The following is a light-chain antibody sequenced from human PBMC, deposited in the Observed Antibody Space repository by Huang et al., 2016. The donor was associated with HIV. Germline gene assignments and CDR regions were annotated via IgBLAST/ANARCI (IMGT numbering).Light chain of an antibody. CDR3: QQRSNLLT. J-gene: IGKJ4*01. Sequence: EIVLTQSPATLSLSPGDRATLSCRASQRVSTYLAWYRQKPGQAPRLLISDASNRATGIPARFSGSGSGTDFTLTISSLEPEDFAVYYCQQRSNLLTFGGGTKVEIK. V-gene: IGKV3-11*01. CDR2: DAS. CDR1: QRVSTY.